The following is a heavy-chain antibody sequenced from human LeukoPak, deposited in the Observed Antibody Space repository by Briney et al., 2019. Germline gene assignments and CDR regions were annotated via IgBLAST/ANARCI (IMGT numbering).Heavy chain of an antibody. V-gene: IGHV4-59*01. CDR1: GGSINSYY. CDR3: TRGSIAYYYMDV. D-gene: IGHD3-22*01. CDR2: IYYSGST. J-gene: IGHJ6*03. Sequence: SETLSLTCTVSGGSINSYYWSWIRQPPGKGLEWIGNIYYSGSTNYNPSLKSRVTISVDTSKNQFSLKLSSVTAADTAVYYCTRGSIAYYYMDVWGKGTTVTISS.